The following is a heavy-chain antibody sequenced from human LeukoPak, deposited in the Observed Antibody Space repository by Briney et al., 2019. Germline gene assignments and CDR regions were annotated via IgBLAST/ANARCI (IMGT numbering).Heavy chain of an antibody. J-gene: IGHJ4*02. V-gene: IGHV3-21*04. CDR3: ARDHHPAISSSWYFY. Sequence: KPGGSLRLSCAASGFTFSSYSMNWVRQAPGKGLEWVSSISSSGSTIYYADSVKGRFTISRDNAKNSLYLQMNSLRAEDTAVYYCARDHHPAISSSWYFYWGQGTLVTVSS. CDR1: GFTFSSYS. CDR2: ISSSGSTI. D-gene: IGHD6-13*01.